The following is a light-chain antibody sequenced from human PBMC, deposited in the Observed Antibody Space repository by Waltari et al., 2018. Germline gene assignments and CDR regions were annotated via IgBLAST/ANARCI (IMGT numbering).Light chain of an antibody. J-gene: IGLJ1*01. Sequence: QSVLTQPPSASGTPGQRVTIPCSGSKPNIGSNTVNWYQQLPGTAPKLLIYNNSQRPSGVPDRFSGSNSGTSASLAISGLQSEDEGAYYCAAWDDSLNGFYVFGTGTKVTVL. CDR3: AAWDDSLNGFYV. V-gene: IGLV1-44*01. CDR2: NNS. CDR1: KPNIGSNT.